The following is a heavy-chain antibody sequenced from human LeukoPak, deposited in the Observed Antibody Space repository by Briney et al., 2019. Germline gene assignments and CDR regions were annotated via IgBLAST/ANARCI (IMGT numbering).Heavy chain of an antibody. J-gene: IGHJ4*02. Sequence: SETLSLTCTVSGGSISSYYWSWIRQPPGKGLEWIGYIYYSGSTNYNPSLKSRVTISVDTSKNQFSLKLSSVTAADTAVYYCARVGDTAMVLPDYWGQGTLVTVSS. D-gene: IGHD5-18*01. CDR2: IYYSGST. CDR1: GGSISSYY. CDR3: ARVGDTAMVLPDY. V-gene: IGHV4-59*01.